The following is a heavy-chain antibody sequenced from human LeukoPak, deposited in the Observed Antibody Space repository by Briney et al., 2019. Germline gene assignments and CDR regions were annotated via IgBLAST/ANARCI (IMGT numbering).Heavy chain of an antibody. J-gene: IGHJ5*02. CDR3: AREFAGSYSWFDP. Sequence: ASVKVSCMASGYTFTGYNMHSVRHAPGQGLEWMGIINPSGGSTSYAQKFQGRVTMTRDTSTSTVYMELSSLRSEDTAVYYCAREFAGSYSWFDPWGQGTLVTVSS. D-gene: IGHD1-26*01. CDR2: INPSGGST. CDR1: GYTFTGYN. V-gene: IGHV1-46*01.